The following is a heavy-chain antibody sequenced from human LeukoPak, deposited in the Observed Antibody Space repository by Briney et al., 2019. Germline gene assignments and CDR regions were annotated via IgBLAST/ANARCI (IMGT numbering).Heavy chain of an antibody. CDR3: ARDLYYYDSSGAMYYYYYTDV. V-gene: IGHV4-39*07. Sequence: PSETLSLTCTVSGGSISSSSYYWGWIRQPPGKGLEWIGSIYHSGSTYYNPSLKSRVTISVDTSKNQFSLKLSSVTAADTAVYYCARDLYYYDSSGAMYYYYYTDVWGKGTTVTVSS. D-gene: IGHD3-22*01. CDR2: IYHSGST. J-gene: IGHJ6*03. CDR1: GGSISSSSYY.